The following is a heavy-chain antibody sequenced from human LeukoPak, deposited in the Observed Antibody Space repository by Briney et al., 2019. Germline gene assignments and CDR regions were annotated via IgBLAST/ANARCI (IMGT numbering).Heavy chain of an antibody. CDR1: GFTFSSYG. CDR2: ISYDGSNK. V-gene: IGHV3-30*18. D-gene: IGHD4-11*01. CDR3: AKAPWMTNY. Sequence: PGRSLTLSCAASGFTFSSYGMHWVRQAPGKGLEWVAVISYDGSNKYYADSVKGRLTIYRDNSKNTLYLKMNSLRAEDTAVYYCAKAPWMTNYWGQGTLVTVSS. J-gene: IGHJ4*02.